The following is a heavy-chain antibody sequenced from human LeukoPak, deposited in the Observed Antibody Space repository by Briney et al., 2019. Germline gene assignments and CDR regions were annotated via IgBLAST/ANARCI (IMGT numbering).Heavy chain of an antibody. J-gene: IGHJ5*02. Sequence: KPSETLSLTCTVSGGSISSSSYYWGWIRQPPGKGLEWIGSVYYDGSTYYNPSLKTRVTVSLHTSKNQFSLKLASVTASDTAVYYCGGIWEQFVRGRKTNWFDPWGQGILVTVSS. CDR3: GGIWEQFVRGRKTNWFDP. V-gene: IGHV4-39*01. D-gene: IGHD6-6*01. CDR2: VYYDGST. CDR1: GGSISSSSYY.